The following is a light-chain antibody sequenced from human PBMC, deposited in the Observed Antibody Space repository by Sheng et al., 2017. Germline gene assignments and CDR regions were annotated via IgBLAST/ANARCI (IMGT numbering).Light chain of an antibody. Sequence: SYVLTQPPSVSVAPGQTARITXGGHSIGSRNVHWYLQKPGQVPVLVVYDDTARPSGIPERFLWLQLWEHGHLTISRVEAGDEADFYCHVWDSTSGHEVFGGGTKLTVL. V-gene: IGLV3-21*02. CDR1: SIGSRN. CDR3: HVWDSTSGHEV. CDR2: DDT. J-gene: IGLJ3*02.